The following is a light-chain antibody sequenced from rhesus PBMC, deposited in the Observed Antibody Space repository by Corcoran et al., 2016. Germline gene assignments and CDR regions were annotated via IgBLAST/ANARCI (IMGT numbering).Light chain of an antibody. CDR2: KAS. CDR1: ENVNNY. CDR3: QHNYGTPYS. Sequence: DIQMTQSPSSLSASVGDRVTITCRTSENVNNYLNWYQQKQGKAPKLRLYKASTLQSGVHTRFSGSGSGTDYTFTISSLQSEDVATYYCQHNYGTPYSFGQGTKVEIK. J-gene: IGKJ2*01. V-gene: IGKV1-74*01.